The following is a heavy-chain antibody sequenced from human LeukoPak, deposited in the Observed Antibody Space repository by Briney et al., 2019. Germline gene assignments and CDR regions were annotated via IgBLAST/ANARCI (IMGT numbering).Heavy chain of an antibody. Sequence: GGSLRLSCAASGFTFSSYAMHWVRQAPGKGLEWVAVISYEGGNKYYADSVKGRFTISRDNSKNTLYLQMNSLRAEDTAVYYCARDAKLGYCSSTSCLGNAFDIWGHGTMVTVSS. J-gene: IGHJ3*02. CDR1: GFTFSSYA. CDR3: ARDAKLGYCSSTSCLGNAFDI. D-gene: IGHD2-2*01. CDR2: ISYEGGNK. V-gene: IGHV3-30*01.